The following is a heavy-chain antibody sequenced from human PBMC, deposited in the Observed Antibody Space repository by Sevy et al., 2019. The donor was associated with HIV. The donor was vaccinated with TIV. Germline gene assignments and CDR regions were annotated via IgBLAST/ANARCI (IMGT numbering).Heavy chain of an antibody. CDR2: IKQDGSEK. V-gene: IGHV3-7*01. Sequence: GGSLRLSCAASGFPFSNFAMSWVRQAPGKGLEWVANIKQDGSEKYYVDSVKGRFTISRDNAKNSLYLQMNSLRAEDTAVYYCAREEGTEDYGTDYWGQGTLVTVSS. CDR3: AREEGTEDYGTDY. D-gene: IGHD4-17*01. J-gene: IGHJ4*02. CDR1: GFPFSNFA.